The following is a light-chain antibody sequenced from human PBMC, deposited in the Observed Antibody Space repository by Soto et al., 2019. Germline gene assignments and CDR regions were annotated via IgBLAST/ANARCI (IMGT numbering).Light chain of an antibody. CDR1: QDVSRY. CDR2: AAS. V-gene: IGKV1-9*01. J-gene: IGKJ3*01. CDR3: QQLNSYVFT. Sequence: DIQLTQSPSFLSASVGDRVTITCRASQDVSRYLAWYQQKPGKAPNLLIYAASTLRSGVPSRFSGSGSETEFTLTISSLQPVDFATYYCQQLNSYVFTFGPGTKVAIK.